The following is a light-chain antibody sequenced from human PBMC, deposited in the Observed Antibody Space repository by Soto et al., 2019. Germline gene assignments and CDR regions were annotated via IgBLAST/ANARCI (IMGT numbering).Light chain of an antibody. CDR3: QQYNNWPPWT. CDR2: DAS. Sequence: EIVLAQAPAALSLSPGEIATLSCRASQSVSSYLAWFQQKPGQAPRLLIYDASNRATGIPARFSGSGSGTEFTLTISSLQSEDFAVYYCQQYNNWPPWTFGQGTKVDIK. J-gene: IGKJ1*01. V-gene: IGKV3-11*01. CDR1: QSVSSY.